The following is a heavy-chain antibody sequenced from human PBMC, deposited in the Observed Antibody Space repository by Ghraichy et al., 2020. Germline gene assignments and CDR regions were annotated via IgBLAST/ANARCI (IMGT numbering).Heavy chain of an antibody. CDR1: GDSVSSNSAA. D-gene: IGHD3-10*01. Sequence: TLSLTCAISGDSVSSNSAAWNWIRQSPSRGLEWLGRTYYRSKWYNDYAVSVKSRITINPDTSKNQFSLQLNSVTPEDTAVYYCARDRTMVRGVIITGGFDYWGQGTLVTVSS. CDR2: TYYRSKWYN. J-gene: IGHJ4*02. V-gene: IGHV6-1*01. CDR3: ARDRTMVRGVIITGGFDY.